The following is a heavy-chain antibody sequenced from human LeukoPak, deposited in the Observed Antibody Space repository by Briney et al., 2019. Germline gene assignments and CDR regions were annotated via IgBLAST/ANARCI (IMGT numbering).Heavy chain of an antibody. CDR1: GYTFPVYV. D-gene: IGHD3-10*01. Sequence: GASVRFSSKPPGYTFPVYVINWDRKAQDNGLDGMAGLNPKTGRTGYAQKFQGRITMTRDTSINTAYMELTNLRSEDTAIYYCARLSQTPDYYTLGGYYYLGYWGQGTPVTVSS. J-gene: IGHJ4*02. CDR3: ARLSQTPDYYTLGGYYYLGY. V-gene: IGHV1-8*01. CDR2: LNPKTGRT.